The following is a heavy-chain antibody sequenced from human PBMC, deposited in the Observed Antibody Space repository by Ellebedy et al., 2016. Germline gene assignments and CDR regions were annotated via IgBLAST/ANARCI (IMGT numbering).Heavy chain of an antibody. Sequence: GESLKISCAASGFTFSVAGMTWVRQAPGKGLEWVATIVFSGTATYYADSVKGRFTISRDNAKNSLYLQMNSLRAEDTAMYFCARGLPGGMIIDLGAFDIWGQGTMVTVSS. V-gene: IGHV3-21*01. CDR1: GFTFSVAG. D-gene: IGHD3-22*01. CDR2: IVFSGTAT. J-gene: IGHJ3*02. CDR3: ARGLPGGMIIDLGAFDI.